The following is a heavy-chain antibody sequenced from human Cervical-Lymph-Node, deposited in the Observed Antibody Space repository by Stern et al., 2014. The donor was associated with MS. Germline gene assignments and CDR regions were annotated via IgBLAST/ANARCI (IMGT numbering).Heavy chain of an antibody. J-gene: IGHJ5*02. Sequence: EVQLLESGGGLVQPGESLRLSCAVSGFTFSNYWMTWVRQVPGKGLGWVASIKIDGRGQSYVGSVKGRFTISRDNAKNSLYLQMNSLRAEDTAVYYCARAVRELGTWGQGTLVTVSS. CDR3: ARAVRELGT. CDR2: IKIDGRGQ. CDR1: GFTFSNYW. D-gene: IGHD1-7*01. V-gene: IGHV3-7*01.